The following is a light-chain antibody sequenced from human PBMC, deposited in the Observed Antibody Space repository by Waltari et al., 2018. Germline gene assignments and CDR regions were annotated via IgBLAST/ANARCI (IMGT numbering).Light chain of an antibody. CDR3: QQRINWPRT. J-gene: IGKJ1*01. CDR1: QSIGSS. CDR2: DAS. V-gene: IGKV3-11*01. Sequence: ETVLTQSPGTLALSPGERATLSCRASQSIGSSLAWYQHIPGQAPRLLFYDASNGATGIPARFSGSGSGTDCTLTISGLEPEDFAVYYCQQRINWPRTFGQGTKVEIK.